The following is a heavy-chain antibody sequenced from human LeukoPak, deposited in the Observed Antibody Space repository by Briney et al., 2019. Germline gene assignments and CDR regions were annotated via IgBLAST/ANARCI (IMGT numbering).Heavy chain of an antibody. CDR3: ARGFGITIFGVVIPTDAFDI. J-gene: IGHJ3*02. CDR1: GYTFINYY. V-gene: IGHV1-2*02. Sequence: ASVKVSCKASGYTFINYYIHWVRQDPGQGLEWMGWINPNSGGTNYAQKFQGRVTMTRDTSISTAYMELSRLRSDDTAVYYCARGFGITIFGVVIPTDAFDIWGQGTMVTVSS. CDR2: INPNSGGT. D-gene: IGHD3-3*01.